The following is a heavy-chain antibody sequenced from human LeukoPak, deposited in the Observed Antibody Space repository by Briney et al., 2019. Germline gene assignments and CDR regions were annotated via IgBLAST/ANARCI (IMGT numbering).Heavy chain of an antibody. V-gene: IGHV4-39*07. CDR3: AKHSSGYWVDFDY. CDR1: GGSISSSSYY. Sequence: SETLSLTCTVSGGSISSSSYYWGWIRQPPGKGLEWIGSIYYSGSTTYNPSLKSRVTISLDTSKNQVSLKLSSVTAADTAVYYCAKHSSGYWVDFDYWGQGTLVTVSS. J-gene: IGHJ4*02. CDR2: IYYSGST. D-gene: IGHD3-22*01.